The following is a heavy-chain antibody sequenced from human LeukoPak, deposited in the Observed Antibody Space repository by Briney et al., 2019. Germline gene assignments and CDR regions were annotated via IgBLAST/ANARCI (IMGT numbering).Heavy chain of an antibody. CDR2: LSDGCGST. V-gene: IGHV3-23*01. CDR3: AKDLFPGYTSPTTYDY. J-gene: IGHJ4*02. D-gene: IGHD6-19*01. Sequence: GGSLRLSCAASGFTFSSYAMNWVRQAPGKGLEWVSTLSDGCGSTYYADSVKGRFTISRDNSKNTLYLQMRSLRAEDTAVYYCAKDLFPGYTSPTTYDYWGQGTLVTVSS. CDR1: GFTFSSYA.